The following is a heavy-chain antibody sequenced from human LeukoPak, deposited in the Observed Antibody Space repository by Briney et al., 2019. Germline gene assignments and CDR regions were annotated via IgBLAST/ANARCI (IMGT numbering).Heavy chain of an antibody. CDR3: AREKGFWITFGGAPDAFDI. D-gene: IGHD3-16*01. J-gene: IGHJ3*02. CDR1: GFTFYTYA. Sequence: GGSLRLSCAASGFTFYTYAMSWVRQAPGKGLEWVSAISGRGDSTNYADSVKGRFTISRDNSKNSLYLQMNSLRAEETAVYYCAREKGFWITFGGAPDAFDIWGQGTMVTVSS. CDR2: ISGRGDST. V-gene: IGHV3-23*01.